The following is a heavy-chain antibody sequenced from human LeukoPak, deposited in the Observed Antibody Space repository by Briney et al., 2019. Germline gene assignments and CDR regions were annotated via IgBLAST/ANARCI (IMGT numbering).Heavy chain of an antibody. CDR1: GGSFSDYY. CDR2: INLRGST. Sequence: PSETLSLTCALFGGSFSDYYWSWFRQPPGKGLEWIGEINLRGSTNYNPSLKSRVTISVDTSKNQFSLKLTSVTAADTAIFYCARGLGQLDSWGQGTLVTVSS. J-gene: IGHJ4*02. V-gene: IGHV4-34*01. CDR3: ARGLGQLDS. D-gene: IGHD2-2*01.